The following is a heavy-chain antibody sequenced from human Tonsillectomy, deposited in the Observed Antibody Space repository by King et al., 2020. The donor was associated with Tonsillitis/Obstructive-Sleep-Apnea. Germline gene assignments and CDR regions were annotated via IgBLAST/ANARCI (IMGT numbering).Heavy chain of an antibody. D-gene: IGHD3-3*01. CDR2: IYWDDDK. CDR1: GFSLSTSGVG. Sequence: TLKESGPTLVKPTQTLTLTCTFSGFSLSTSGVGVGWIRQPPGKALEWLALIYWDDDKRYSPSLKSRLTITKDTSKNQVVLTMTNMDPVDTATYYCAHASTYYDFWSGSRRNWFDPWGQGTLVTVSS. J-gene: IGHJ5*02. CDR3: AHASTYYDFWSGSRRNWFDP. V-gene: IGHV2-5*02.